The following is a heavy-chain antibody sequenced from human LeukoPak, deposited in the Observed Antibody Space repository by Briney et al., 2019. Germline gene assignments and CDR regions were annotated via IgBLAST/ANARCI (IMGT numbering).Heavy chain of an antibody. V-gene: IGHV3-23*01. D-gene: IGHD2-2*01. J-gene: IGHJ4*02. CDR2: ISGSGGST. CDR3: AKSQDIVVVPAALDY. Sequence: GGSLRLSCAASGFTFSSYAMSWVRQAPGKGLEWVSAISGSGGSTYYADSVKGRFTISRDNSKNTLYLQMNSLRAEDTAVYYCAKSQDIVVVPAALDYWGQGTLVTVSS. CDR1: GFTFSSYA.